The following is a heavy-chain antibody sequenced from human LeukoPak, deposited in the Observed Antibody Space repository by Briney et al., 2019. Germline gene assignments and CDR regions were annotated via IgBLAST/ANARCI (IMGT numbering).Heavy chain of an antibody. CDR3: VRGAYYYYYMDV. V-gene: IGHV3-48*04. J-gene: IGHJ6*03. D-gene: IGHD3-16*01. Sequence: GGSLRLSCAASGFTFSSYSMNWVRQAPGKGLEWVSYISSSSSTIYYADSVKGRFTISRDNAKNSLYLQMNSLRAEDTAVYYCVRGAYYYYYMDVWGQGTMVTVSS. CDR2: ISSSSSTI. CDR1: GFTFSSYS.